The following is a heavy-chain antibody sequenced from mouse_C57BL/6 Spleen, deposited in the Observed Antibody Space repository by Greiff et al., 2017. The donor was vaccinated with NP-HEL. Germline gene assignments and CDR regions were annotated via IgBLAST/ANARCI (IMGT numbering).Heavy chain of an antibody. CDR1: GFTFSSYG. D-gene: IGHD2-3*01. Sequence: EVQLVESGGDLVKPGGSLKLSCAASGFTFSSYGMSWVRQTPDKRLEWVATISSGGSYTYYPDSVEGRFTISRDNAKNTLYLQMSSLKSEDTAMYYCAREEDGYYRFAYWGQGTLVTVSA. V-gene: IGHV5-6*01. CDR3: AREEDGYYRFAY. CDR2: ISSGGSYT. J-gene: IGHJ3*01.